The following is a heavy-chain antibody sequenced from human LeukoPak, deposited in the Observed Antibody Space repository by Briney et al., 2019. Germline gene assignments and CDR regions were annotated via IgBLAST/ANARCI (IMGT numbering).Heavy chain of an antibody. Sequence: GGSLRLSCAASGFIFSSYSMNWVRQAPGKGLEWVSSISSGVSYIYYADSVKGRFTISRDNAKNSLYLQMNTLRAEDTAVYYCAELGITMIGGVWGKGTTVTISS. V-gene: IGHV3-21*01. CDR3: AELGITMIGGV. CDR2: ISSGVSYI. D-gene: IGHD3-10*02. CDR1: GFIFSSYS. J-gene: IGHJ6*04.